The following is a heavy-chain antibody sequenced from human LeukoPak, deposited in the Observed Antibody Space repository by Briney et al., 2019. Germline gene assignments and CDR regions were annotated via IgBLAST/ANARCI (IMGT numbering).Heavy chain of an antibody. D-gene: IGHD1-1*01. Sequence: GASVKVSCVASGYTFTDSFIHWVRQAPGQGPEWMGRMNAKSGVTMYAQTLQDRVTMTRDTSISTAYMELSRLTSDDTALYYCARDLASTSNWEFDYWGQGTLVTVSS. CDR1: GYTFTDSF. CDR3: ARDLASTSNWEFDY. V-gene: IGHV1-2*06. J-gene: IGHJ4*02. CDR2: MNAKSGVT.